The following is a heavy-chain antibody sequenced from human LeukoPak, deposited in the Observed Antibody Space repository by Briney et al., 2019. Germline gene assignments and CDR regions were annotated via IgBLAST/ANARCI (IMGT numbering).Heavy chain of an antibody. CDR2: ISSSSSYI. V-gene: IGHV3-21*01. Sequence: PGGSLRLSCAASGFTFSSYSMNWVRQAPGKGLEWVSSISSSSSYIYYADSVKGRFTISRDNAKNTVYLQMNSLRADDTGIFYCLRGELTPGVGYWGQGTLVTVSS. J-gene: IGHJ4*02. D-gene: IGHD3-10*01. CDR3: LRGELTPGVGY. CDR1: GFTFSSYS.